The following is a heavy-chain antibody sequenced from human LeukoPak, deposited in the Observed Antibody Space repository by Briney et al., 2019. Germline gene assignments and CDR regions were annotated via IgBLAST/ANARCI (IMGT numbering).Heavy chain of an antibody. Sequence: SETLSLTCTVSGGSISSHYWSWLQQPPGKGLEWIGYIYYSGSTNYNPSLKSRVTISVDTSKNQFSLKLSSVTAADTAVYYCASSGDFWSGYTDVDAFDIWGQGTMVTVSS. J-gene: IGHJ3*02. CDR3: ASSGDFWSGYTDVDAFDI. V-gene: IGHV4-59*11. D-gene: IGHD3-3*01. CDR1: GGSISSHY. CDR2: IYYSGST.